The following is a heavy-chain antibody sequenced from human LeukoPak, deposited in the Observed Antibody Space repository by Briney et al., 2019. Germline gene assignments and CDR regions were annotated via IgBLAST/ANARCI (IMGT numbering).Heavy chain of an antibody. J-gene: IGHJ4*02. D-gene: IGHD6-13*01. V-gene: IGHV4-59*01. CDR1: GGSISSGY. CDR2: ISYSDST. CDR3: ARGSSRFDC. Sequence: SETLSLTCTVSGGSISSGYWSWIRQPPGKGLEWIGYISYSDSTRYSPSLKSRATMSIDTSMNQFSLKVTSVTAADTAVYYCARGSSRFDCWGQGTLVTVSS.